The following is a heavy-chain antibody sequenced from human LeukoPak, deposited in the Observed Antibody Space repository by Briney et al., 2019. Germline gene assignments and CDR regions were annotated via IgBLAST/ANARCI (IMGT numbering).Heavy chain of an antibody. Sequence: SETLSLTCTVSGGSISSYSWSWIRQPAGKGLEWIGRIYTSGSTNYNPSLKSRVTMSVDTSKNQFSLKLSSVTAADTAVYYCARDDGDFWSGFYYYYGMDVWGQGTTVTVSS. D-gene: IGHD3-3*01. CDR3: ARDDGDFWSGFYYYYGMDV. V-gene: IGHV4-4*07. CDR2: IYTSGST. CDR1: GGSISSYS. J-gene: IGHJ6*02.